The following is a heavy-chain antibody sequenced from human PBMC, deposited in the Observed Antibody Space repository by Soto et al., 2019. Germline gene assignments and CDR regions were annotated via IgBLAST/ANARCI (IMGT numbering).Heavy chain of an antibody. Sequence: QVQLVESGGGVVQPGRSLRLSCAASGFTFSSYAMHWVRQAPGKGLEWVAVISYDGSNKYYEDSVKGRFTISRDNSKNTLYLQMNSLRAEDTAVYYCARGMVRGVIPDYWGQGTLVTVSS. CDR3: ARGMVRGVIPDY. V-gene: IGHV3-30-3*01. CDR2: ISYDGSNK. D-gene: IGHD3-10*01. J-gene: IGHJ4*02. CDR1: GFTFSSYA.